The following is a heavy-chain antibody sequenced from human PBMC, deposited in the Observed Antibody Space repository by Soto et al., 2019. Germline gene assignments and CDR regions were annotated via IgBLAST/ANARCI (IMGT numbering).Heavy chain of an antibody. CDR2: TYYSGST. CDR1: GGSVSQGNSY. CDR3: ARGGAYYYYYGMDV. J-gene: IGHJ6*02. Sequence: PEALPLTCTVSGGSVSQGNSYWSWFRQPPGKGLEWIGYTYYSGSTNYNPSLKSRVTISVDTSKNQFSLRLSSVTAADTAVYYCARGGAYYYYYGMDVWGQGTTVT. V-gene: IGHV4-61*01.